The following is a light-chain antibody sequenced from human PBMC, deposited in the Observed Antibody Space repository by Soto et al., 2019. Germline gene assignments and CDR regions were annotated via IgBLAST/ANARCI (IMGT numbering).Light chain of an antibody. CDR1: SSDVGGYNY. J-gene: IGLJ2*01. CDR3: SSYTSSSTQVV. Sequence: QSALTQPASVSGSPGQSITISCTGTSSDVGGYNYVSWYQQHPGKAPKLMIYEVTYRPSGVSNRFSASKSGNTASLTISGLQAEDEAEYYCSSYTSSSTQVVFGGGTKLTVL. V-gene: IGLV2-14*01. CDR2: EVT.